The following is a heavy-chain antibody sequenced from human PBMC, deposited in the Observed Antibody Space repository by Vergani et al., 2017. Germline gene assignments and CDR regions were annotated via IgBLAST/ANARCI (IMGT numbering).Heavy chain of an antibody. Sequence: EVQLVESGGDLVQPGRSLRLSCTASGFTFGYYAMDWFRQAPGQGLEWVGGIRSKAYGHATIYAASVKGRFTISRDDSNSIAYLQMNNLQTEDTAMYYCVRDQVTMLRGSDALDIWGQGTMVTVSS. CDR1: GFTFGYYA. D-gene: IGHD3-10*01. J-gene: IGHJ3*02. CDR2: IRSKAYGHAT. V-gene: IGHV3-49*03. CDR3: VRDQVTMLRGSDALDI.